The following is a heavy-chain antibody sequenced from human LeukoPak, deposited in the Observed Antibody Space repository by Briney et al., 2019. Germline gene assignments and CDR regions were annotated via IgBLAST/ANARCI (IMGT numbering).Heavy chain of an antibody. D-gene: IGHD6-13*01. V-gene: IGHV3-73*01. Sequence: GGSLILSCAASGFTFSDSAMHRVRQASGKGLEWVGRIKSKGDSYATAYAASVEGRFTISRDDSKNTAYLHMNSLKSEDTAVYYCSRLAYRSSWCGLDYWGQGTLVTVSS. CDR2: IKSKGDSYAT. J-gene: IGHJ4*02. CDR3: SRLAYRSSWCGLDY. CDR1: GFTFSDSA.